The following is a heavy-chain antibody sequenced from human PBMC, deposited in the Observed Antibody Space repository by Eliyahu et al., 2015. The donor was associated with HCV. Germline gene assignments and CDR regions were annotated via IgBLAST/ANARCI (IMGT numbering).Heavy chain of an antibody. CDR2: IYWNDDK. Sequence: QITLKESGPTLVKPTQTLTLTCTFSGFSLSTSGVGVGWIRQPPGKALEWLALIYWNDDKRYSPSLKSRLTITKDTSKNQVVLTMTNMDPVDTATYYCAHIIGSWSRGPKAPFDYWGQGTLVTVSS. D-gene: IGHD2-8*01. CDR3: AHIIGSWSRGPKAPFDY. J-gene: IGHJ4*02. V-gene: IGHV2-5*01. CDR1: GFSLSTSGVG.